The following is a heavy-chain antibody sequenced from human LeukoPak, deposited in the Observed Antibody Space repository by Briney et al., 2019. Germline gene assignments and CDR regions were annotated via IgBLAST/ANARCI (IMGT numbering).Heavy chain of an antibody. CDR1: GFTFRSYE. J-gene: IGHJ4*02. CDR3: ARDPIDSVSDGNFDY. Sequence: GGSLRLSCVASGFTFRSYEMNWVRQAPGKGLEWVSYISSGGTYIRYADSVKGRFTISRDDAKNSLFLQMNSLRAEDTAIYYCARDPIDSVSDGNFDYWGQGTLVTVSS. D-gene: IGHD1-26*01. V-gene: IGHV3-48*03. CDR2: ISSGGTYI.